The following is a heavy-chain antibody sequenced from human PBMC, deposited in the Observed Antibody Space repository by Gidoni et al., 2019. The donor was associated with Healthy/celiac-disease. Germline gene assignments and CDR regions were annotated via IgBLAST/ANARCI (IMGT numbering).Heavy chain of an antibody. D-gene: IGHD7-27*01. CDR2: IYYSGST. V-gene: IGHV4-61*01. CDR1: GVSVSSGSYY. J-gene: IGHJ5*02. CDR3: ARDYLGNWFDP. Sequence: QVQLQESGPGLVKPSETLSLTCTVSGVSVSSGSYYWSWIRQPPGKGLEWIGYIYYSGSTNYNPSLKSRVTISVDTSKNQFSLKLSSVTAADTAVYYCARDYLGNWFDPWGQGTLVTVSS.